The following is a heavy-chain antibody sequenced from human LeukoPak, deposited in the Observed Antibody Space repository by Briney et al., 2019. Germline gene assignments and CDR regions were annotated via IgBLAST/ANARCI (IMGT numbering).Heavy chain of an antibody. V-gene: IGHV3-7*01. J-gene: IGHJ6*02. CDR2: IKQDGSAK. D-gene: IGHD3-10*01. CDR1: GFPFSIFW. Sequence: GGSLRLSCAASGFPFSIFWMNWVRQAPGKGLEWVAKIKQDGSAKFYVDSVKGRFTISRDNAKNSLYLQMNSLRAEDTAVYYCARDTPPSYWYGMDVWGQGTTVTVSS. CDR3: ARDTPPSYWYGMDV.